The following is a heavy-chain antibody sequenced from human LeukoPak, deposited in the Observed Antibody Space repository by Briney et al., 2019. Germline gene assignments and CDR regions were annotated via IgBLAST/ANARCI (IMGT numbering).Heavy chain of an antibody. J-gene: IGHJ4*02. V-gene: IGHV3-30*02. Sequence: GGSLRLSCAASGFTFSSYRMHWVRQAPGKGLEWVAFIRYDGSNKYYADSVNGRFTISRDNSKNTLYLQMNSLRAEDTAVYYCAKGYCSSASCYALDYWGQGTLVTVSS. CDR2: IRYDGSNK. D-gene: IGHD2-2*01. CDR1: GFTFSSYR. CDR3: AKGYCSSASCYALDY.